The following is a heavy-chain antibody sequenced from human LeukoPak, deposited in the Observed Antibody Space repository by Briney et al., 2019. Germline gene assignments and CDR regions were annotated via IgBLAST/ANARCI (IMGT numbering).Heavy chain of an antibody. J-gene: IGHJ4*02. V-gene: IGHV3-73*01. CDR1: GFTFSGSA. D-gene: IGHD6-19*01. Sequence: GGSLRLSCAASGFTFSGSAMHWVRQASGKGLEWVGRIRSKANSYATAYAASVKGRFTISRDDSKNTAYLQMNSLKTEDTAVYYCAKDQDSSGWYAPLDYWGQGTLVTVSS. CDR2: IRSKANSYAT. CDR3: AKDQDSSGWYAPLDY.